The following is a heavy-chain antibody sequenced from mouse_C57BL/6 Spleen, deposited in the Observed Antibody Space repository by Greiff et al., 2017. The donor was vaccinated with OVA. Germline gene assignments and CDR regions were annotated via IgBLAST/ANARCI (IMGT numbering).Heavy chain of an antibody. CDR1: GFTFSDYG. CDR3: ARGLLYFDY. J-gene: IGHJ2*01. CDR2: ISRGSSTI. Sequence: EVLLVESGGGLVKPGGSLKLSCAASGFTFSDYGMHWVRQAPEKGLEWVAYISRGSSTIYYADTVKGRFTISRDNAKNTLFLQMTSLRSEDTAMYYSARGLLYFDYWGQGTTLTVSS. V-gene: IGHV5-17*01.